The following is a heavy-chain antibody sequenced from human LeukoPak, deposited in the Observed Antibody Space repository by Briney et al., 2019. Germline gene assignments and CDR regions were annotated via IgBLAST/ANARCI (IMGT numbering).Heavy chain of an antibody. CDR1: GFTVSSNY. Sequence: GGSLRLSCVASGFTVSSNYMSWVRQAPGKGLEWVSVIYSGGSTYYADSVKGRFTISRDNSKNTLYLQMNSLRAEDTAVYYCVKDRRYAGNSALSWFDPWGQGTLVTVSS. CDR3: VKDRRYAGNSALSWFDP. J-gene: IGHJ5*02. D-gene: IGHD4-23*01. V-gene: IGHV3-53*01. CDR2: IYSGGST.